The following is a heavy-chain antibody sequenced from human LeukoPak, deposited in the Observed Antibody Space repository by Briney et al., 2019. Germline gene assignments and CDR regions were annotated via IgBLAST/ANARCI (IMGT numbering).Heavy chain of an antibody. Sequence: SETLSLTCAVSGGSISSGGYSWSWIRQPPGKGLEWIGYICHSGSTYYNPSLKSRVTISVDRSKNQFSLKLSSVTAADTAVYYCASRSRGYYLTYYFDYWGQGTLVTVSS. V-gene: IGHV4-30-2*01. CDR3: ASRSRGYYLTYYFDY. D-gene: IGHD3-22*01. CDR1: GGSISSGGYS. CDR2: ICHSGST. J-gene: IGHJ4*02.